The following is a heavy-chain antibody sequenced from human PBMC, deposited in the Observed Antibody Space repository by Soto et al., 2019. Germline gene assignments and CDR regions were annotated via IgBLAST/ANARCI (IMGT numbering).Heavy chain of an antibody. D-gene: IGHD6-13*01. CDR3: ARAGKQPLDY. V-gene: IGHV4-31*03. Sequence: SETLSLTCTVSGGSISSGGYYWSWIRQHPGKGLEWIGYIYYSGSTYYNPSLKSRVTISVDTSKNQFSLKLSSVTAADTAVYYCARAGKQPLDYWGQGTLVTVSS. CDR2: IYYSGST. CDR1: GGSISSGGYY. J-gene: IGHJ4*02.